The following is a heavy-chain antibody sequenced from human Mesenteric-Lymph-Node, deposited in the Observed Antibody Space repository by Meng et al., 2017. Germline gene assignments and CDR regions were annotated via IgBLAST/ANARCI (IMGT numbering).Heavy chain of an antibody. V-gene: IGHV3-23*01. CDR2: ISGSGGST. D-gene: IGHD2-21*02. J-gene: IGHJ3*02. Sequence: GESLKISCAATVFIVRSDERNWVRQAPGKGLEWVSAISGSGGSTYYADSVKGRFTISRHNSKNTLYLQMNSLRAEDTAVYYCAKDGDQDAFDIWGQGTMVTVSS. CDR1: VFIVRSDE. CDR3: AKDGDQDAFDI.